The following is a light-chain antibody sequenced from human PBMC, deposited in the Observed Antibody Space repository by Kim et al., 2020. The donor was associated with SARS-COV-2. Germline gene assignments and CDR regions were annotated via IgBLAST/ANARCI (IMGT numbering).Light chain of an antibody. V-gene: IGLV3-19*01. CDR3: NSRDSSGDHQGV. CDR2: GEN. J-gene: IGLJ3*02. Sequence: SSELTQDPAVSMALGQTVRITCRGDSLRTFYASWYQQKPRQAPVLVLYGENDRPSGIPDRFSGSISGDTASLTITGILAEDEADYYCNSRDSSGDHQGVFGGGTQLTVL. CDR1: SLRTFY.